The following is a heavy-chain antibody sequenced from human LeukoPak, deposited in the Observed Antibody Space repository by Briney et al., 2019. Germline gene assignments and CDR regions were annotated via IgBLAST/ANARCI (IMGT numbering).Heavy chain of an antibody. J-gene: IGHJ4*02. D-gene: IGHD3-9*01. Sequence: PSETLSLTCTVSGGSISSSSYYWGWIRQPPGKGLEWIGSIYYSGSTYYNPSLKSRVTISVDASKNQFSLKLSSVTAADTAVYYCARHGGDILTGSYDYWGQGTLVTVSS. V-gene: IGHV4-39*01. CDR1: GGSISSSSYY. CDR3: ARHGGDILTGSYDY. CDR2: IYYSGST.